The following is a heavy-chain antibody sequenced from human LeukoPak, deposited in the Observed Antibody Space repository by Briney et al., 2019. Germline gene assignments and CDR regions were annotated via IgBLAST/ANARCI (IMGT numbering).Heavy chain of an antibody. CDR1: GYTFTGCY. V-gene: IGHV1-2*02. D-gene: IGHD5-18*01. J-gene: IGHJ5*02. Sequence: ASVKVSCKASGYTFTGCYMHWVRQAPGQGLEWMGWINPNSGGTNYAQKFQGRVTMTRDTPISTAYMELSRLRSDDTAVYYCARDTAMVTYWFDPWGQGTLVTVSS. CDR2: INPNSGGT. CDR3: ARDTAMVTYWFDP.